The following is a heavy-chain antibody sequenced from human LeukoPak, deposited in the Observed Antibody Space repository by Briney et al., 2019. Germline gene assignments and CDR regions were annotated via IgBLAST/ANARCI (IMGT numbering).Heavy chain of an antibody. CDR3: ARHDGGYYYDSSGLVDY. D-gene: IGHD3-22*01. CDR2: IYHSGST. V-gene: IGHV4-38-2*01. Sequence: SETLSLTCAVSGYSISSGYYWGWSRQPPGKGEEGSGSIYHSGSTYYNPSLKSRVTISVAPSKNQFSLKLSSVTAADTAVYYCARHDGGYYYDSSGLVDYWGQGTLVTVSS. CDR1: GYSISSGYY. J-gene: IGHJ4*02.